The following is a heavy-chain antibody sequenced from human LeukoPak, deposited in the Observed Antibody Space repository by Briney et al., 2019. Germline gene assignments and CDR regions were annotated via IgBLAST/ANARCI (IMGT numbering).Heavy chain of an antibody. CDR2: IYYSGNI. D-gene: IGHD3-22*01. V-gene: IGHV4-59*01. CDR1: GGSISSYY. Sequence: SETLSLTCTVSGGSISSYYWSWIRQPPGKGLEWIGYIYYSGNINYNPSLKSRVSISIDTSKNQFSLQLSSVTAADTAVYYCARDRDSSGLRDFDLWGRGTLVTVSA. J-gene: IGHJ2*01. CDR3: ARDRDSSGLRDFDL.